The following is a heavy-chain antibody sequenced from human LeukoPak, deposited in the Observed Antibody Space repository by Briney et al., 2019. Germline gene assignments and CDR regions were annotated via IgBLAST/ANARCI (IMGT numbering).Heavy chain of an antibody. Sequence: ASVKVSCKASGYSFTGYYIHWVRQAPGQGLEWMGWINPNSGGTNYAQKFQGRVTMTRDTSISTAYMELSRLRSDDTAVYYCARARDGSGSYYERPNDYWGQGTLVTVSS. J-gene: IGHJ4*02. CDR1: GYSFTGYY. CDR2: INPNSGGT. CDR3: ARARDGSGSYYERPNDY. D-gene: IGHD3-10*01. V-gene: IGHV1-2*02.